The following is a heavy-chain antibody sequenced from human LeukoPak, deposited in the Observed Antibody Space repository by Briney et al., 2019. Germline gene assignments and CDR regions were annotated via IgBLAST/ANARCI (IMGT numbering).Heavy chain of an antibody. CDR3: GRVSNLITAPIFDY. V-gene: IGHV1-18*01. D-gene: IGHD3-22*01. CDR2: ISAYNGNT. CDR1: GYTFTSYG. Sequence: GASVKVSCKASGYTFTSYGISWVRQAPAQGLEWMGWISAYNGNTNYAQKLQGRVTMTTDTSTSTAYMELRSLRSDDTAVYYCGRVSNLITAPIFDYWGQGTLVTVSS. J-gene: IGHJ4*02.